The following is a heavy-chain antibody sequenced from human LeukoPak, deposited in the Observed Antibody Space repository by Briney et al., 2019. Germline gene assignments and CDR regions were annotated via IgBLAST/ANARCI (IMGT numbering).Heavy chain of an antibody. V-gene: IGHV3-9*03. CDR2: ISWNSGNI. J-gene: IGHJ4*02. CDR3: AKGQTIITMTTFDY. CDR1: GFTFHDYA. Sequence: GGSLRLSCAASGFTFHDYAMHWVRQAPGKGLEWVSGISWNSGNIVYADSVKGRFTISRDNAKSSLYLQMDSLRAEDMALYHCAKGQTIITMTTFDYWGQGTLVTVSS. D-gene: IGHD4-17*01.